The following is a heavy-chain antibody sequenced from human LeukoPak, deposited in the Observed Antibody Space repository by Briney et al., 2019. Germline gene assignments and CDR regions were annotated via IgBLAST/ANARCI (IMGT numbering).Heavy chain of an antibody. V-gene: IGHV1-2*06. D-gene: IGHD3-10*01. CDR2: INPNSGGT. CDR3: ARDVYTGESYYFDY. J-gene: IGHJ4*02. CDR1: GYTFTGYY. Sequence: ASVKVSCKASGYTFTGYYMHWVRQAPGQGLEWMGRINPNSGGTNYAQKFQGRVTMTRDTPISTAYMELSRLRSDDTAVYYCARDVYTGESYYFDYWGQGTLVIVSS.